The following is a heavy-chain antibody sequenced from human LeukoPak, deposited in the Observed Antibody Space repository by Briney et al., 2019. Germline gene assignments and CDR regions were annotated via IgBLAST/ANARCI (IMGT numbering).Heavy chain of an antibody. CDR1: GYTFTGYY. V-gene: IGHV1-2*02. Sequence: ASVKVSCKASGYTFTGYYMHWVRQAPGQGLEWMGWINPNSGGTNYAQKFQGRVTMTRDTAISTAYMELSRLRADDTAVYYCARSYYGDYGHGYWGQGPLVTVSS. J-gene: IGHJ4*02. CDR2: INPNSGGT. D-gene: IGHD4-17*01. CDR3: ARSYYGDYGHGY.